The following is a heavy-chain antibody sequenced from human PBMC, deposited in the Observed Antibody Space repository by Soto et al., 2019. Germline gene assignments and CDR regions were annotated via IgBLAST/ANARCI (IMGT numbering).Heavy chain of an antibody. J-gene: IGHJ4*02. CDR2: IYYSGST. CDR3: ARLGGLYNAYFDY. V-gene: IGHV4-39*01. Sequence: SETLSLTCTVSGGSISSSSYYWGWIRQPPGKGLEWIGSIYYSGSTYYNPSLKSRVTISVDTSKNQFSLKLSSVTAADTAVYYCARLGGLYNAYFDYWGQGTLVTVSS. D-gene: IGHD1-20*01. CDR1: GGSISSSSYY.